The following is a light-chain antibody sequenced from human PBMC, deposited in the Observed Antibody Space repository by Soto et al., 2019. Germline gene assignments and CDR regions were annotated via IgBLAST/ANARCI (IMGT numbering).Light chain of an antibody. CDR1: QSLLHSNGYNY. J-gene: IGKJ1*01. V-gene: IGKV2-28*01. CDR2: LRS. CDR3: MQALQIPQT. Sequence: DIVMTQSPLSLPVTPGEPASISCRSSQSLLHSNGYNYLDWYLQKPGQSPQLLIFLRSNRASGVPDRFSGSGSGTDFTLKISRVEAEDVGVYYCMQALQIPQTFGQGTKVEIK.